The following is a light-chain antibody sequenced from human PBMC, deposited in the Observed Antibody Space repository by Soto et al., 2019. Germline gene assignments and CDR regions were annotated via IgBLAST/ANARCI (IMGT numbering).Light chain of an antibody. V-gene: IGLV1-44*01. CDR1: NSNIGRNI. CDR2: TNI. CDR3: AAWDDSLNGVV. J-gene: IGLJ2*01. Sequence: QSVLTQPPSASGTPGQSVTISCSGSNSNIGRNIVNWYQQLPGRAPKLLIYTNIQRPSGVPDRFSGSKSGTSASVAISGLQSGDEADYYCAAWDDSLNGVVFGGGTKLTVL.